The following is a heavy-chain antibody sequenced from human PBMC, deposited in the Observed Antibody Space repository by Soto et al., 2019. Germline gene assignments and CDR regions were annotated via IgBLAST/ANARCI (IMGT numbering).Heavy chain of an antibody. V-gene: IGHV4-61*01. J-gene: IGHJ4*02. CDR1: GGSLSSGTYY. CDR3: ARDLGGYCTTTSCLTFDY. CDR2: IYYSGST. Sequence: SETLSLTCTVSGGSLSSGTYYWSWIRQPPXKGLEWIGYIYYSGSTNYNPSLESRVTISLDASKNQFSLRLSSVTAADTAVYYCARDLGGYCTTTSCLTFDYWGQGILVTVCS. D-gene: IGHD2-8*01.